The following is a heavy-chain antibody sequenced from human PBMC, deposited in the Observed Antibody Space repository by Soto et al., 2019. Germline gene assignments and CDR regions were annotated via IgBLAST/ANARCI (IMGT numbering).Heavy chain of an antibody. D-gene: IGHD3-22*01. Sequence: QVQLVQSGAEMKKPGSSVKVSCQASGGTFSSYGINWVRQAPGRGLEWMGGIIPVLGTTNYAQKFQGRVTITADKSTTTAYMELSSLRSEDTAVYYCARARYYYDGSGHYDLDYWGQGTLVTVSS. CDR1: GGTFSSYG. V-gene: IGHV1-69*06. CDR3: ARARYYYDGSGHYDLDY. CDR2: IIPVLGTT. J-gene: IGHJ4*02.